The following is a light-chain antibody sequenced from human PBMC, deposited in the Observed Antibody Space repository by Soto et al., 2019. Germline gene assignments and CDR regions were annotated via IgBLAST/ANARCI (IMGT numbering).Light chain of an antibody. CDR2: DAS. J-gene: IGKJ5*01. V-gene: IGKV1-33*01. CDR3: QQYDNLPLT. Sequence: DIPMTQSPSTLSGSVGDRVTTTCRASQTISSWLAWYQQKPGKAPKLLIYDASNLETGVPSRFSGSGSGTDFTFTISSLQPEDIATYYCQQYDNLPLTFGQGTRLEIK. CDR1: QTISSW.